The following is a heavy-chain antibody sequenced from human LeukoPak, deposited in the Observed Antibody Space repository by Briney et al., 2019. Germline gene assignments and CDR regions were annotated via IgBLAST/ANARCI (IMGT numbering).Heavy chain of an antibody. CDR1: GGTFIIYA. V-gene: IGHV1-69*13. J-gene: IGHJ4*02. Sequence: GASVKVSCKASGGTFIIYAISWVRQAPGQGLEWMGGIIPIFGTANYAQKFQGRVTITADESTSTAYMELSSLRSEDTAVYYCARDYWNDYYYDSSGYYLDYWGQGTLVTVSS. CDR2: IIPIFGTA. CDR3: ARDYWNDYYYDSSGYYLDY. D-gene: IGHD3-22*01.